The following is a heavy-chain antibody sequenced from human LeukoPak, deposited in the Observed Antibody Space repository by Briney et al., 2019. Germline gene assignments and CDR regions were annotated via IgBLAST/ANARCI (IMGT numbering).Heavy chain of an antibody. J-gene: IGHJ4*02. CDR1: GFTFSTYA. Sequence: GGSLRLSCTASGFTFSTYAISWVRQAPGKGLEWVSGISGNGDNTYYADSVKGRFTIYRDNSKSRLSLQMNSLRAEDTAVYYCAKTLSSGWSGKYYFDYWGQGTLVSVSS. CDR2: ISGNGDNT. CDR3: AKTLSSGWSGKYYFDY. V-gene: IGHV3-23*01. D-gene: IGHD6-19*01.